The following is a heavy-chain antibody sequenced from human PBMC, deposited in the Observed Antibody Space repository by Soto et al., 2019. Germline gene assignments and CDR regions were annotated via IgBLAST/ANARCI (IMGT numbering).Heavy chain of an antibody. CDR3: AAERFFGTTGEFDP. CDR1: GFTFSTSA. D-gene: IGHD3-3*01. V-gene: IGHV1-58*02. J-gene: IGHJ5*02. Sequence: SVKVSCKASGFTFSTSAIQWVRQARGQRLEWIGWVVGGSGNTNYAQMFQEGVTITRDMSTSTAYMELSSLRSEDTAMYYCAAERFFGTTGEFDPWGQGTLVTVSS. CDR2: VVGGSGNT.